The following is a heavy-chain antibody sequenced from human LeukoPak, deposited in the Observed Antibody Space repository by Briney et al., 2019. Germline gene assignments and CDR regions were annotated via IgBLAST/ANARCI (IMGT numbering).Heavy chain of an antibody. J-gene: IGHJ4*02. D-gene: IGHD4-17*01. CDR1: GFSFSNYG. V-gene: IGHV3-23*01. Sequence: AGSLTLSCAAAGFSFSNYGMSWVSQAPGKGLEWVSAISGSGGTTYYEDSVKGRFTISRDNSENTLYLQMNSLRAEDTAVYYCALLNDDYGLGGDFDYWGQGTLVTVSS. CDR3: ALLNDDYGLGGDFDY. CDR2: ISGSGGTT.